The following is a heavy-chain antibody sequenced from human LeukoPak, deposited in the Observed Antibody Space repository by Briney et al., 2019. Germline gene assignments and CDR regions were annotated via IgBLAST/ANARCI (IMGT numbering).Heavy chain of an antibody. V-gene: IGHV4-34*01. J-gene: IGHJ4*02. Sequence: SETLSLTCAVYGGSFSGYYWSWIRQPPGNGLEWIGEINHSGSTNYNPTPKSRVTISLDTSKNQLSLKLRSVAAADTAVYYCAIIAGGTQGIDYWGQGTLVTVSS. CDR2: INHSGST. D-gene: IGHD3-16*01. CDR1: GGSFSGYY. CDR3: AIIAGGTQGIDY.